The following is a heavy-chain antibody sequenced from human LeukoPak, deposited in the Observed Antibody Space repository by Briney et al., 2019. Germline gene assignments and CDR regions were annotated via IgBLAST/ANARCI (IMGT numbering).Heavy chain of an antibody. CDR3: AKGDPGYYYHMDV. Sequence: ASVKVSCKASGYSFNVHYMHWVRQAPGQGLEWMGWINPKSGGTNFAPKFQGRVIMTRDTSISTAYMELSRLRSNDTAVYYCAKGDPGYYYHMDVWGQGTTVTASS. V-gene: IGHV1-2*02. CDR2: INPKSGGT. CDR1: GYSFNVHY. J-gene: IGHJ6*02.